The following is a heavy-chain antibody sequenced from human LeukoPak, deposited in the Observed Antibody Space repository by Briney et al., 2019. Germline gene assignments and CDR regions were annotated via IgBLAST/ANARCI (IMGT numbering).Heavy chain of an antibody. Sequence: GGSLRLSCAASRISFRTDGLHWVRQAPGKGLEWVAVIWYDGSNIYYADSVKGRFTISRDNSKNTLYLQMNSLRAEDTALYYCARARNDYDSNGFSFLDYWGQGTLVTVSS. J-gene: IGHJ4*02. D-gene: IGHD3-22*01. V-gene: IGHV3-33*01. CDR1: RISFRTDG. CDR3: ARARNDYDSNGFSFLDY. CDR2: IWYDGSNI.